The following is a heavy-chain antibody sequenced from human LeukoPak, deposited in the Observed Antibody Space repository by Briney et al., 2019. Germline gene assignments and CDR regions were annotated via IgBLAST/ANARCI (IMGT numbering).Heavy chain of an antibody. J-gene: IGHJ6*02. CDR3: GRDKKWLQYYYGVDV. CDR1: GFTFSSYW. D-gene: IGHD5-12*01. V-gene: IGHV3-7*01. Sequence: GRSLRLSCAASGFTFSSYWMSWVRQAPGKGLEWVANMNLDGSEKYYADSVKGRFTISRDNAKNSLYLQMHSLRAEDTAVYYCGRDKKWLQYYYGVDVWGQGTTIIVSS. CDR2: MNLDGSEK.